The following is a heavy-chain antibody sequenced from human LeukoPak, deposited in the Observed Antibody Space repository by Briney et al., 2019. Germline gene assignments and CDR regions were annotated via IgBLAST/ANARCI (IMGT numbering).Heavy chain of an antibody. Sequence: ASVKLSCKASGYTFTGYYMHWVRHPPGQGLEWMGWINPNSGGTNYAQKFQGRATMTRDTSISTAYIELSRLRSDDTAVYYCARGAGSKFDYWGQGTLVTVSS. V-gene: IGHV1-2*02. CDR3: ARGAGSKFDY. CDR1: GYTFTGYY. J-gene: IGHJ4*02. D-gene: IGHD1-1*01. CDR2: INPNSGGT.